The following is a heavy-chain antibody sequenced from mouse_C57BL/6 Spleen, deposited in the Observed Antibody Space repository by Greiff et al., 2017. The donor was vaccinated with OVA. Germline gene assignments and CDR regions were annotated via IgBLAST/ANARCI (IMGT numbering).Heavy chain of an antibody. CDR3: ARNYNASWYCDV. V-gene: IGHV1-82*01. Sequence: QVQLQQSGPELVKPGASVKISCKASGYAFSSSWMNWVKQRPGKGLEWIGRIYPGDGDTNYNGKFKGKATLTVDKSSSTAYMQLSSLTSEDSAVDFCARNYNASWYCDVWGTGTTVTVSA. J-gene: IGHJ1*03. CDR1: GYAFSSSW. D-gene: IGHD1-1*01. CDR2: IYPGDGDT.